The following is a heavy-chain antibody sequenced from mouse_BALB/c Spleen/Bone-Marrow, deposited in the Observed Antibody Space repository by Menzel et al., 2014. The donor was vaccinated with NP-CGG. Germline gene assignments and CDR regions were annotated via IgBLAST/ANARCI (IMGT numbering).Heavy chain of an antibody. J-gene: IGHJ2*01. V-gene: IGHV14-3*02. CDR2: IDPANGNT. CDR1: GFNIKDTY. CDR3: AYGSSYDYFDY. Sequence: DVNLEESGAEFVKPGVSVKLSCTASGFNIKDTYMHWVKQRPEQGLEWIGRIDPANGNTKYDPKFQGKATITADTSSNTAYLQLSSLTSEDTAVYYCAYGSSYDYFDYWSQAATPKVSS. D-gene: IGHD1-1*01.